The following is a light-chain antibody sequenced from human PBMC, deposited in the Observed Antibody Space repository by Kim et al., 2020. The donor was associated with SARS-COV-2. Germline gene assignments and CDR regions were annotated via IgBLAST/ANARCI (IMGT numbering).Light chain of an antibody. V-gene: IGKV1-6*01. Sequence: YVSVGDRGTIACRASQGIRKELGWYQQKRGKAPTLLIYAASTLQRGVPSRFSGSGSGTDFTLTISSLQPEDFATYYCLQGYNYPYTFGQGTNWRS. J-gene: IGKJ2*01. CDR2: AAS. CDR3: LQGYNYPYT. CDR1: QGIRKE.